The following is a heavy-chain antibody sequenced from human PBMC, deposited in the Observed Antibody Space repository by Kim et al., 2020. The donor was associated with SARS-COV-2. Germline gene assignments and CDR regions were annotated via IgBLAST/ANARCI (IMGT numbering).Heavy chain of an antibody. Sequence: GGSLRLSCAASGFTFSDYYMSWIRQAPGKGLEWVSYISSSSSYTNYADSVKGRFTISRDNAKNSLYLQMNSLRAEDTAVYYCARDLGVSGSYGFDYWGQGTLVTVSS. CDR2: ISSSSSYT. CDR1: GFTFSDYY. V-gene: IGHV3-11*05. CDR3: ARDLGVSGSYGFDY. D-gene: IGHD5-18*01. J-gene: IGHJ4*02.